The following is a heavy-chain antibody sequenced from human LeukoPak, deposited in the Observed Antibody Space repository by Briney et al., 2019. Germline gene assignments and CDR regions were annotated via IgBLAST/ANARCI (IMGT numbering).Heavy chain of an antibody. J-gene: IGHJ6*03. CDR3: ARGRQDVTMIVVVMTAVSYYLDV. Sequence: SATLPLTGAVCGGYFSGYYWSGIRPPPEKGLEWIGESNHSGSTSYNPSVKSRVTISVDTSKNQFSLKLSSVAAADTAVYYCARGRQDVTMIVVVMTAVSYYLDVGGKGTTATVS. D-gene: IGHD3-22*01. V-gene: IGHV4-34*01. CDR1: GGYFSGYY. CDR2: SNHSGST.